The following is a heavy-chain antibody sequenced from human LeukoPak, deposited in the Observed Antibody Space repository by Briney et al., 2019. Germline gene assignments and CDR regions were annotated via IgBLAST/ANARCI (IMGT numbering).Heavy chain of an antibody. Sequence: SETLSLTCTISGGSISSGGYYWSWIRQHPGKGLEWIGYIYYSGSTYYNPPLKSRVTISVDTSKNQFSLKLSSVTAADTAVYYCARGGYAWYFDYWGQGTLVTVSS. D-gene: IGHD2-15*01. J-gene: IGHJ4*02. CDR3: ARGGYAWYFDY. V-gene: IGHV4-31*03. CDR2: IYYSGST. CDR1: GGSISSGGYY.